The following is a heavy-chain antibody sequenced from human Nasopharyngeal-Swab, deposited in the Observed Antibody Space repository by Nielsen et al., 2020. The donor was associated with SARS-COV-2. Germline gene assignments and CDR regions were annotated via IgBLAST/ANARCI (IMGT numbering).Heavy chain of an antibody. CDR3: ARCITIFGTRYGMDV. Sequence: GGSLRLSCAASGFTVSSNYMSWVRKAPGKGLEWVSVIYIGGSTYYADPVKGRFTISRDNSKNTPYLQMNSLRAEDTAVYYCARCITIFGTRYGMDVWGQGTTVTVSS. V-gene: IGHV3-53*01. CDR1: GFTVSSNY. D-gene: IGHD3-3*01. CDR2: IYIGGST. J-gene: IGHJ6*02.